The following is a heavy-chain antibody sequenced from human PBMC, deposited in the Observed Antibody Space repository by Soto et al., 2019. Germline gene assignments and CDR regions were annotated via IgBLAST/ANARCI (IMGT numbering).Heavy chain of an antibody. J-gene: IGHJ4*02. CDR1: GGSISSYY. V-gene: IGHV4-59*01. CDR2: IYYSGST. D-gene: IGHD6-13*01. CDR3: ARDSGIAAAGTISYFDY. Sequence: SETLSLTCTVSGGSISSYYWSWIRQPPGKGLEWIGYIYYSGSTNYNPSLKSRVTISVDTSKNQFSLRLSSVTAADTAVYYCARDSGIAAAGTISYFDYWGQGTLVTVSS.